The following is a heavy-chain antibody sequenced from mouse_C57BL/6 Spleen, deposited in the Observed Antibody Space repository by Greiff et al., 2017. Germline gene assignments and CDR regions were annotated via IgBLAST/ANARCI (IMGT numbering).Heavy chain of an antibody. D-gene: IGHD1-1*01. CDR3: ERKATNWYFDV. CDR1: GFTFSSYT. V-gene: IGHV5-9*01. Sequence: EVKLMESGGGLVKPGGSLKLSCAASGFTFSSYTMSWVRQTPEKRLEWVATISGGGGNTSYPDSVTGRFTISRDNDKNTLSLQMRSLRSEDTALYYCERKATNWYFDVWGTGTTVTVSS. CDR2: ISGGGGNT. J-gene: IGHJ1*03.